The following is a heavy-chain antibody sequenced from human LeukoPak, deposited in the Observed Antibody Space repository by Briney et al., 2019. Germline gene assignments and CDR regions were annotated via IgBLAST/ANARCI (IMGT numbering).Heavy chain of an antibody. CDR1: GFTFSSYA. D-gene: IGHD3-9*01. J-gene: IGHJ4*02. CDR3: AKKALSDILTGYYFDY. Sequence: GGSLRLSCAASGFTFSSYAMSWVRQAPGKGLEWVSAISGSGGSTYYADSVKGRFTISRDNSKNTLYLQMNSLRAEDTAVYYCAKKALSDILTGYYFDYWGQGTLVTVSS. CDR2: ISGSGGST. V-gene: IGHV3-23*01.